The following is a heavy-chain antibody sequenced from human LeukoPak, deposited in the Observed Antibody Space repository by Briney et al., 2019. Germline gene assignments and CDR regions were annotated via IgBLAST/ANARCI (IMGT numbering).Heavy chain of an antibody. CDR2: IRYDGRNK. CDR3: ARVYGSGTYLSYFDY. J-gene: IGHJ4*02. CDR1: GFTFSTYG. V-gene: IGHV3-30*02. D-gene: IGHD3-10*01. Sequence: GGSLRLSCAASGFTFSTYGMHWVRQAPGKGLEWVAFIRYDGRNKYYADSVKGRFTISRDNAKNSLYLQVNSLRAEDTAVYYCARVYGSGTYLSYFDYWGQGTLVTVSS.